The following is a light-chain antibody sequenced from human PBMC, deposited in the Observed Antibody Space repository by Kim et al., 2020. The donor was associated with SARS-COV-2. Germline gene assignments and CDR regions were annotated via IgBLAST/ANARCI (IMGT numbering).Light chain of an antibody. V-gene: IGKV1-9*01. CDR3: KQFNSYPIT. J-gene: IGKJ5*01. CDR2: AAS. CDR1: QGISSY. Sequence: IQLTQSPSSLSASVGDRVTITCRASQGISSYLAWHQQKPGRPPKVLIYAASSLQSGVPSRFSGSGSGTDFTLTISSLQPEDSATYFSKQFNSYPITFGQGTRLEIK.